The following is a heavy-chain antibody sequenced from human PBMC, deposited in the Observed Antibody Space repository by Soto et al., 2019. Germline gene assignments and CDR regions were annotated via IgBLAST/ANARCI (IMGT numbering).Heavy chain of an antibody. Sequence: SETLSLTCTVSGGSISSSSYYWGWIRQPPGKGLEWIGSIYYSGGTYYNPSLKSRVPISVDTSKNQFSLKLSSVTAADTAVYYCARLWGSYHQLFDYWGQGTLVTVSS. V-gene: IGHV4-39*01. CDR3: ARLWGSYHQLFDY. CDR1: GGSISSSSYY. CDR2: IYYSGGT. J-gene: IGHJ4*02. D-gene: IGHD3-16*02.